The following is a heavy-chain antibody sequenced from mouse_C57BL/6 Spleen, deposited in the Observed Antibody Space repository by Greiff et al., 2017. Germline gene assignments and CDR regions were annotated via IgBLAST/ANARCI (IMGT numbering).Heavy chain of an antibody. CDR3: AGGYDVGDC. CDR1: GYAFSSSW. D-gene: IGHD2-2*01. V-gene: IGHV1-82*01. Sequence: VQRVESGPELVKPGASVKISCKASGYAFSSSWMNWVKQRPGKGLEWIGRIYPGDGDTNYNGKFKGKATLTADKSSSTAYMQLSSLTSEDSAVYFCAGGYDVGDCWGQGTTLTVSS. CDR2: IYPGDGDT. J-gene: IGHJ2*01.